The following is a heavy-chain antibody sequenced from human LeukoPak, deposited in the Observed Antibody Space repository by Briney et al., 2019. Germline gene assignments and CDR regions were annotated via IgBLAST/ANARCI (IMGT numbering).Heavy chain of an antibody. V-gene: IGHV3-48*03. D-gene: IGHD3-9*01. CDR1: GFTFRSYE. CDR3: ASSSLYYDILTGYSNFCFDY. CDR2: ISSSGSTI. J-gene: IGHJ4*02. Sequence: TGGSLRLSCAASGFTFRSYEMNWVRQAPGKGLEWVSYISSSGSTIYLADSVKGRFTISRDNAKNSLYLQMNSLRAEDTAVYYCASSSLYYDILTGYSNFCFDYWGQGTLVTVSS.